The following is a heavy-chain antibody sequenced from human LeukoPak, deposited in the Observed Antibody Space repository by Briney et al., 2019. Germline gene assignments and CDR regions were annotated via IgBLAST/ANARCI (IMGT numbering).Heavy chain of an antibody. D-gene: IGHD3-22*01. V-gene: IGHV3-23*01. CDR1: GFTFSTYA. J-gene: IGHJ4*02. Sequence: GGSLRLSCAASGFTFSTYAMTWVRQAPGKGLEWVSGISSSGDTTYYADSVKGQFTISRDNSKNALYLQINSLRAEDTAVYYCAKSMYYDSTGDKKYYFEYWGQGTLVTVSS. CDR2: ISSSGDTT. CDR3: AKSMYYDSTGDKKYYFEY.